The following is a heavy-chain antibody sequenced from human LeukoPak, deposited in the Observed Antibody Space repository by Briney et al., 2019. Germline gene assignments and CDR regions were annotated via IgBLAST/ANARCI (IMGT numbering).Heavy chain of an antibody. D-gene: IGHD2-15*01. J-gene: IGHJ4*02. Sequence: ASVTVSCKPSGYTFTSYGISWVRQAPGQGLEWMGCIGAYNGDTNYAQKFQGRVTMTTDTSTSTAYMDLRSLRSDDTAVYYCTRDHCSGDNCPSFNYWGQGTLVTVSS. CDR1: GYTFTSYG. CDR2: IGAYNGDT. CDR3: TRDHCSGDNCPSFNY. V-gene: IGHV1-18*04.